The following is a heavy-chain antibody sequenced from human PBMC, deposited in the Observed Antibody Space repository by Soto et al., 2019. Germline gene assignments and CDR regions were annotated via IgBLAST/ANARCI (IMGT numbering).Heavy chain of an antibody. D-gene: IGHD4-17*01. CDR1: GFTFSGSA. V-gene: IGHV3-73*02. Sequence: EVQLVESGGGLVQPGGSLKLSCAASGFTFSGSAMHWVRQASGKGLEWVGRIRSKANSYATAYAASVKGRFTISRDDSNNTAYLQMNSLKTEDTAVYYCTATVTTWSYYYYGMDVWGQGTTVTVSS. CDR2: IRSKANSYAT. CDR3: TATVTTWSYYYYGMDV. J-gene: IGHJ6*02.